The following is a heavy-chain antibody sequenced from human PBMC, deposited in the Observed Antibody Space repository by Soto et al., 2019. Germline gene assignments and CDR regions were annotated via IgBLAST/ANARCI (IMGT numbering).Heavy chain of an antibody. CDR2: LSSDGRDK. V-gene: IGHV3-30*04. CDR3: ARDRRAIVGTGYFDY. D-gene: IGHD5-12*01. Sequence: QVQLVQSGGGVVQPGKALTLSCAASGFTFSSYAMHWVRQVPGKGLEWVAVLSSDGRDKRYADSVKGRFTISRDNSKNTLFLQVNRLRPEDTADYYCARDRRAIVGTGYFDYWGQGSLVIVAS. J-gene: IGHJ4*02. CDR1: GFTFSSYA.